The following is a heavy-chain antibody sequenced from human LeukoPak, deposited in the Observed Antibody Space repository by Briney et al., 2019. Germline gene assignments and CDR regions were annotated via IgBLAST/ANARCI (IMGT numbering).Heavy chain of an antibody. V-gene: IGHV3-21*01. CDR3: ARDIYGPGSYYAY. CDR2: ISSSSSYI. Sequence: GGSLRLSCAASGFTFSSYSMNWVRQAPGKGLEWVSSISSSSSYIYYADSVKGRFTISRDNAKNSLYLQMNSLRAEDTAVYYCARDIYGPGSYYAYWGQGTLVTVSS. J-gene: IGHJ4*02. CDR1: GFTFSSYS. D-gene: IGHD3-10*01.